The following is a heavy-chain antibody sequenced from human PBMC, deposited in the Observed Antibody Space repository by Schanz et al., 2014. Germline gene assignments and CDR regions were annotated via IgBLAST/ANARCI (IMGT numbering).Heavy chain of an antibody. Sequence: EVQLVESGGGLVQPGGSLRLSCVASGFPFSSFSMNWVRQTPEKGLEWVSYISTSSTTRYYAASLRGRFTISRDNSKNTLYLQMNSLRAEDTAVYYCARDMLRRYGALEIWGRGTMVTVSS. J-gene: IGHJ3*02. V-gene: IGHV3-48*01. D-gene: IGHD2-8*01. CDR2: ISTSSTTR. CDR3: ARDMLRRYGALEI. CDR1: GFPFSSFS.